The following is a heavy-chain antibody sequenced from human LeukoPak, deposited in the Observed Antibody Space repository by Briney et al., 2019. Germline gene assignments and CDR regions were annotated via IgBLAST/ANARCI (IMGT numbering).Heavy chain of an antibody. D-gene: IGHD3-10*01. V-gene: IGHV5-51*01. CDR2: IYPGDSDT. J-gene: IGHJ6*04. CDR3: ARLAGELDYYSGMDV. CDR1: GFSFTSYW. Sequence: GESLKISCKGSGFSFTSYWIGWVRQMPGKGLEWMGIIYPGDSDTRYSPSFQGQVTISADKSISTAYLQWSSLKASDTAIYYCARLAGELDYYSGMDVWGKGTTVTVSS.